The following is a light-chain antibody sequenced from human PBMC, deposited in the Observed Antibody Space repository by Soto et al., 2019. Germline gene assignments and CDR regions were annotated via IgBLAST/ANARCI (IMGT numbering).Light chain of an antibody. CDR1: SSNIGSYT. CDR3: ATWDDNLNVVV. Sequence: QTVVTQPPSASGTPGQRVTISCSGGSSNIGSYTVSWHQQLPGKAPKLVIHSGDQRPSGVPDRLSGSQSGTSASLAISGLQSEDEADYYCATWDDNLNVVVFGGGTKVTVL. V-gene: IGLV1-44*01. CDR2: SGD. J-gene: IGLJ3*02.